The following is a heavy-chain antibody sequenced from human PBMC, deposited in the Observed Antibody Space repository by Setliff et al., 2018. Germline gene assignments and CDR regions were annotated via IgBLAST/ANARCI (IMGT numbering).Heavy chain of an antibody. CDR2: FIPSFGTA. CDR3: ARDSYGDNLPYNWFAP. CDR1: GYTFSTYG. D-gene: IGHD4-17*01. V-gene: IGHV1-69*13. Sequence: ASVKVSCKASGYTFSTYGIAWVRQAPGQGLEWMGGFIPSFGTANYAQKFQGRLTITADESTSTAYMELNSLRSEDTAIYYCARDSYGDNLPYNWFAPWGQGTLVTVSS. J-gene: IGHJ5*02.